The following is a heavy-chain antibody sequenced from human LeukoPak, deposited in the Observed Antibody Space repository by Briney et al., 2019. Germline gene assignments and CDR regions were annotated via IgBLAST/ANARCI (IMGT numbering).Heavy chain of an antibody. CDR2: INHSGST. V-gene: IGHV4-34*01. CDR3: ARDDYVWGGSKY. Sequence: SETLSLTCAVYGGSFSGYYWSWIRQPPGKGLEWIGEINHSGSTNYNPSLKSRVTISVDTSKNQFSLKLSSVTAADTAVYYCARDDYVWGGSKYWGQGTLVTVSS. D-gene: IGHD3-16*01. J-gene: IGHJ4*02. CDR1: GGSFSGYY.